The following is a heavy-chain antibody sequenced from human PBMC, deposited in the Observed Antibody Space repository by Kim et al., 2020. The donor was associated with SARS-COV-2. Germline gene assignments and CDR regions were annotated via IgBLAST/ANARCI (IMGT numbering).Heavy chain of an antibody. V-gene: IGHV3-11*04. Sequence: GGSLRLSCAASGFTFSDYYMSWIRQAPGKGLEWVSYISSSGSTIYYADSVKGRFTISRDNAKNSLYLQMNSLRAEDTAVYYCARDGRFGELLVTENLKYGMDVWGQGTTVTVSS. CDR1: GFTFSDYY. CDR3: ARDGRFGELLVTENLKYGMDV. J-gene: IGHJ6*02. CDR2: ISSSGSTI. D-gene: IGHD3-10*01.